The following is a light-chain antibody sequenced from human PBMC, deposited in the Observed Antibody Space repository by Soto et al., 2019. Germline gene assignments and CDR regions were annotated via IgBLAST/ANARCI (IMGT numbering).Light chain of an antibody. V-gene: IGKV3-11*01. J-gene: IGKJ1*01. Sequence: LKQSPVTLSLTPGERATLSCRASQNISSYLIWYQQKPGQSPRLLMYDVSNRATGIPARFSGSGSGTDFTLTISSLEPEDLAVYYCQQRSNWPRTFCQGTKVDI. CDR3: QQRSNWPRT. CDR2: DVS. CDR1: QNISSY.